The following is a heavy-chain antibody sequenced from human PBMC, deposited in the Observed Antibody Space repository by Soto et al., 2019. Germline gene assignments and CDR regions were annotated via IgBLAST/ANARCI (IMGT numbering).Heavy chain of an antibody. V-gene: IGHV2-26*01. CDR2: IFSNYEK. CDR3: ARSGYSYGPHDAFDI. Sequence: QVTLKESGPVLVKPTETLTLTCTVSGFSLSNARMGVSWIRQPPGKALEWLAHIFSNYEKSYSTSLKSRLTISKDTSKSQVVLTMTNMDPVDTATYYCARSGYSYGPHDAFDIWGQGTMVTVSS. D-gene: IGHD5-18*01. J-gene: IGHJ3*02. CDR1: GFSLSNARMG.